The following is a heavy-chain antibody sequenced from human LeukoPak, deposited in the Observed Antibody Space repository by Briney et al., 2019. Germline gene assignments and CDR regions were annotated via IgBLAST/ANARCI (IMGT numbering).Heavy chain of an antibody. CDR1: GFTLSNAW. Sequence: PGGSLRLSCAASGFTLSNAWMSWVRQAPGKGLEWVGRIKSKTDGGTTDYAAPVKGRFTISRDDSKNTLYLQMNSLKTEDTAVYYCTTDFAELYYYYYMDVWGKGTTVTVSS. CDR2: IKSKTDGGTT. J-gene: IGHJ6*03. CDR3: TTDFAELYYYYYMDV. V-gene: IGHV3-15*01. D-gene: IGHD3-10*01.